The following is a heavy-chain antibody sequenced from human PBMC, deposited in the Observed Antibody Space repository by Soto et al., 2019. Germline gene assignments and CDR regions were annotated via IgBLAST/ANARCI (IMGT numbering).Heavy chain of an antibody. CDR3: ARDLKGRRWLQSGFDY. V-gene: IGHV4-31*03. CDR2: IYYSGST. D-gene: IGHD5-12*01. J-gene: IGHJ4*02. Sequence: SETLSLTCTVSGGSISSGGYYWSWIRQHPGKGLEWIGYIYYSGSTYYNPSLKSRVTISVDTSKNQFSLKLSSVTAADTAVYYCARDLKGRRWLQSGFDYCGQRTLVTVSS. CDR1: GGSISSGGYY.